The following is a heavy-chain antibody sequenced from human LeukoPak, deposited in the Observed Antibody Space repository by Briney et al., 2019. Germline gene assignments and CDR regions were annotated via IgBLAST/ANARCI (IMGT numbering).Heavy chain of an antibody. J-gene: IGHJ5*02. CDR2: IKQDGSEK. CDR3: ASLGGSSWRDWFDP. Sequence: GGSLRLSCAASGFTFSSYWMSWVRQAPGKGLEWVANIKQDGSEKYYVDSVKGRFTISRDNAKNSLYLQMNSLRAEDTAVYYCASLGGSSWRDWFDPWGQGTLVTVSS. D-gene: IGHD6-13*01. V-gene: IGHV3-7*01. CDR1: GFTFSSYW.